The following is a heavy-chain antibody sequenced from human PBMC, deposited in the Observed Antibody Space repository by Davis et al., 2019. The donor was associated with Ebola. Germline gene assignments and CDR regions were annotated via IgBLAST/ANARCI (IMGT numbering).Heavy chain of an antibody. CDR2: ISYDGSNK. D-gene: IGHD2-21*02. V-gene: IGHV3-30-3*01. CDR1: GFTFSSYA. CDR3: ARALHAYCGGDCYAEGY. Sequence: GESLKISCAASGFTFSSYAMHWVRQAPGKGLEWVAVISYDGSNKYYADSVKGRFTISRDNSKNSLYLQMNSLRAEDTAVYYCARALHAYCGGDCYAEGYWGQGTLVTVSS. J-gene: IGHJ4*02.